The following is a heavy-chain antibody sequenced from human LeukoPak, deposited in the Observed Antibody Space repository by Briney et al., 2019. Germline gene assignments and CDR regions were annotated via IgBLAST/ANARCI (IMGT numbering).Heavy chain of an antibody. V-gene: IGHV3-13*01. Sequence: GGSLRLSCAASGFTFSSYDMHWVRQATGKGLEWVSAIGTAGDTYYPGSVKGRFTISRDDSRNTVYLQLNNLRVEDTAIYYCARASWISTADAVCWGQGTQVTVSS. J-gene: IGHJ4*02. CDR3: ARASWISTADAVC. D-gene: IGHD2-2*03. CDR1: GFTFSSYD. CDR2: IGTAGDT.